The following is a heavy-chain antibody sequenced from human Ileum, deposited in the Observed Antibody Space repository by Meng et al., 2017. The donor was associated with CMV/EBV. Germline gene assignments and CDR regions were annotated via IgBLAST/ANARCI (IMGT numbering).Heavy chain of an antibody. CDR1: GDSITSGLYY. D-gene: IGHD1-14*01. Sequence: PSETLSLTCSVPGDSITSGLYYWGWVRQPPGQGLEWIGSIHYSGTTFYTPSLRGRLTILVDTSKNQFSLYLSSVTAADTALYYCARDTDNHGALFDYWGLGTLVTVSS. V-gene: IGHV4-39*07. J-gene: IGHJ4*02. CDR3: ARDTDNHGALFDY. CDR2: IHYSGTT.